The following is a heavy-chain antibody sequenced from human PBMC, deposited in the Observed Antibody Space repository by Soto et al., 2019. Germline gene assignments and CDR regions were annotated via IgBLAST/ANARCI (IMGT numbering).Heavy chain of an antibody. CDR2: IYYSGST. D-gene: IGHD1-26*01. J-gene: IGHJ5*02. Sequence: SETLCVTWTVSGGSISSYYWGWIRQPPGKGLERIGSIYYSGSTYYNPSLKSRVTISVDTSKNQFSLKLSSVTAADTAVYYCATQEVGGSYVYTFDPWGQGTLVTVSS. CDR3: ATQEVGGSYVYTFDP. CDR1: GGSISSYY. V-gene: IGHV4-59*05.